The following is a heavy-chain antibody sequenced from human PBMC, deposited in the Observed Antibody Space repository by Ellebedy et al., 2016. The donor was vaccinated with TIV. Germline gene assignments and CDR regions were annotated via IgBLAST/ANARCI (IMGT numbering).Heavy chain of an antibody. CDR2: ISGRGTRT. V-gene: IGHV3-23*01. Sequence: GGSLRLSXAASGFTFITYAMSWVRQAPGKGLEWVSGISGRGTRTYYADSVKGRFTISRDNAKNSLYLQMNSLRDEDTAVYYCARRGNYLGDAFDIWGQGTMVTVSS. CDR3: ARRGNYLGDAFDI. CDR1: GFTFITYA. D-gene: IGHD1-26*01. J-gene: IGHJ3*02.